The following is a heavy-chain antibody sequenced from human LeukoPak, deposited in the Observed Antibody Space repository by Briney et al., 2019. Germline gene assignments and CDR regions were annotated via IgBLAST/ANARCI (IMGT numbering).Heavy chain of an antibody. D-gene: IGHD4-11*01. CDR3: ARGFDYSNYEGFDY. CDR2: IKQDGSEK. Sequence: GGSLRLSCAASGFTFSNYWMSWVRQAPGKGLEWVANIKQDGSEKYYVDSVKGRFTISRDNAKNSLYLQMNSLRAEDTAVYYCARGFDYSNYEGFDYWGQGTLVTVSS. V-gene: IGHV3-7*01. J-gene: IGHJ4*02. CDR1: GFTFSNYW.